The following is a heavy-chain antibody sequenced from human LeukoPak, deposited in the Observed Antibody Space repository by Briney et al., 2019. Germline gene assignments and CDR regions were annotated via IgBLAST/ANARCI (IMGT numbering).Heavy chain of an antibody. Sequence: WASVKVSCKASGGTFSSYAISWVRQAPGQGLEWMGGIIPIFGTANYAQKFQGRVTITADESTSTAYMELSSLRSEDTAVYYCARTGRFLEWLPYYMDVWGKGTTVTVSS. CDR3: ARTGRFLEWLPYYMDV. J-gene: IGHJ6*03. CDR1: GGTFSSYA. V-gene: IGHV1-69*13. D-gene: IGHD3-3*01. CDR2: IIPIFGTA.